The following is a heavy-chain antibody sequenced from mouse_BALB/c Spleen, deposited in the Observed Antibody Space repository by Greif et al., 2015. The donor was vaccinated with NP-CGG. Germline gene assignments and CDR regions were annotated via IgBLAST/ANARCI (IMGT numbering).Heavy chain of an antibody. CDR1: GISITTGNYR. CDR2: IYYSGTI. D-gene: IGHD2-2*01. V-gene: IGHV3-5*02. Sequence: EVKLQESGPGLVKPSKTVSLTCTVTGISITTGNYRWSWIRQFPGNKLEWIGYIYYSGTITYNPSLTSRTTITRDTSKNQFFLEMNSLTAEDTATYDCARYGYDYFDYWGQGTTLTVSS. CDR3: ARYGYDYFDY. J-gene: IGHJ2*01.